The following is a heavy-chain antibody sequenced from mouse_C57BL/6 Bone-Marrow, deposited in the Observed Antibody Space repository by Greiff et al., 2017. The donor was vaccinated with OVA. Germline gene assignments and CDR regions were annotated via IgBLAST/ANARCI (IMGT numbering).Heavy chain of an antibody. CDR1: GFSLSPFGMG. D-gene: IGHD2-1*01. Sequence: QVTLKESGPGILQPSPSLSLSCSFSGFSLSPFGMGVVWIRHPSGMGLEWLAHIWWDDDKYYNPALKSRLTISKDTSKNQVFLKIANVDTADTATYYCARIARGNSVRAMDYWGQGTSVTVSS. CDR2: IWWDDDK. J-gene: IGHJ4*01. V-gene: IGHV8-8*01. CDR3: ARIARGNSVRAMDY.